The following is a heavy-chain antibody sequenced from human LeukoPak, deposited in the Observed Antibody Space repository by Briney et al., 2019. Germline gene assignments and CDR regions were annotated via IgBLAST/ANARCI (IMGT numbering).Heavy chain of an antibody. CDR1: GGSISSYY. J-gene: IGHJ6*03. CDR2: IYTGGST. D-gene: IGHD3-3*01. V-gene: IGHV4-4*07. CDR3: ARVLYYYYYMDV. Sequence: SETLSLTCTVSGGSISSYYWSWIRQPAGKGLDWIGRIYTGGSTNYNPSLKSRATISVDKSKNQFSLKLSSVTAADTAVYYCARVLYYYYYMDVWGKGTTVTVSS.